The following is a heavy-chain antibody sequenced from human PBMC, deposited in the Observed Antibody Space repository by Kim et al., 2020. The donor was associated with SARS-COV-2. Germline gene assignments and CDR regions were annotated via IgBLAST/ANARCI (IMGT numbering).Heavy chain of an antibody. CDR3: AREGIRMPTTPVDY. Sequence: QKFQGRLTITADESTSTTYMELSSLRAEDTAVYYCAREGIRMPTTPVDYWGQGTLVTVSS. D-gene: IGHD1-1*01. J-gene: IGHJ4*02. V-gene: IGHV1-69*01.